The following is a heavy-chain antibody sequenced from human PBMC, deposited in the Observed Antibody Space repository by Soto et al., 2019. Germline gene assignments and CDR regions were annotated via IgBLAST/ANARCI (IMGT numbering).Heavy chain of an antibody. V-gene: IGHV1-2*04. CDR2: INPNSGGT. CDR3: ARGLYSSTRIYGMDV. CDR1: GYTFTGYY. J-gene: IGHJ6*02. Sequence: ASVEVSCKASGYTFTGYYMRWVRQAPGQGLEWMGWINPNSGGTNYAQKFQGWVTMTRDTSISTAYMELSRLRSDDTAVYYCARGLYSSTRIYGMDVWGQGTTVTVSS. D-gene: IGHD6-13*01.